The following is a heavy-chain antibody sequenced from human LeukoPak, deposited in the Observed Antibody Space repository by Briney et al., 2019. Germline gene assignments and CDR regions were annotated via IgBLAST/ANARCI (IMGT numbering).Heavy chain of an antibody. CDR3: ARDNSVGDNAWWFDP. J-gene: IGHJ5*02. D-gene: IGHD1-26*01. V-gene: IGHV1-46*01. CDR1: GYTFTSYY. CDR2: INPTGGST. Sequence: GASVKVSCNASGYTFTSYYMHWVRQAPGQGLEWMGLINPTGGSTGYEQKFQGRVTMTRDMSTSTDYMELSSLRSEDTAIYYCARDNSVGDNAWWFDPWGQGTLVTVSS.